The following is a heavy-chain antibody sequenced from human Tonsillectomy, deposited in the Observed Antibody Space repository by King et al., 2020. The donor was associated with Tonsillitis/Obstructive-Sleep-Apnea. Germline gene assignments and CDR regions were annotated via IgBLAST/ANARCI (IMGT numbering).Heavy chain of an antibody. CDR3: LSGAYFDY. V-gene: IGHV1-2*02. J-gene: IGHJ4*02. Sequence: QLVQSGAEVKKSGASVKVSCKASGYTFTDYYIHWVRQAPGQGLEWMGWINPNSGGTTYAQNFQGRVTMTRDTSISTSYMDLSRLRSDDTAVYYCLSGAYFDYWGQGTLVTVSS. CDR1: GYTFTDYY. D-gene: IGHD5-12*01. CDR2: INPNSGGT.